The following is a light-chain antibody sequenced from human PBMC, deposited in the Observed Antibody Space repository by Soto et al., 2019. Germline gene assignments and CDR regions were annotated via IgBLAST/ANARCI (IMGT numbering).Light chain of an antibody. J-gene: IGLJ1*01. V-gene: IGLV2-14*01. CDR2: DVS. CDR1: SSDVGAYNY. CDR3: SSYTSSDTYV. Sequence: QSVLTQSASVSGSPGQSITISCTGTSSDVGAYNYVSWYQQHPGKAPKLMIYDVSNRPSGVSNRFSGSKSGNTASLTISGLQAEDEADYYCSSYTSSDTYVFGSGTKLTVL.